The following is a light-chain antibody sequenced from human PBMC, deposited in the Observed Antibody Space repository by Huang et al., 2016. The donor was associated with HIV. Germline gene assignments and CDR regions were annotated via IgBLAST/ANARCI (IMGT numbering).Light chain of an antibody. CDR2: YAS. Sequence: DIVLTQSPDFQSVTPKEKVTITCRASQSIGNSLHWYQQKPGQSPSLLIKYASQSSSGVPARFSGSGFGTDFTLTSNSLESEDAATYYCHQSRSFPYTFGQGTRLEIK. CDR3: HQSRSFPYT. J-gene: IGKJ2*01. V-gene: IGKV6-21*02. CDR1: QSIGNS.